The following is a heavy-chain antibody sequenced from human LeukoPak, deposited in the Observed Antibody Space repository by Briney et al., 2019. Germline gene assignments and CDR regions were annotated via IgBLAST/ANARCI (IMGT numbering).Heavy chain of an antibody. CDR1: GXXIXXXY. V-gene: IGHV4-59*01. CDR2: IHFSGST. Sequence: PSETLSLTCTVXGXXIXXXYXXXXXXPPGXXLXXXXSIHFSGSTNYNPSLRSRVTISVDTSKNQLSLKLSSVTAADTXVXYCARDLGGIYFDYWGQGTLVTVSS. D-gene: IGHD1-26*01. J-gene: IGHJ4*02. CDR3: ARDLGGIYFDY.